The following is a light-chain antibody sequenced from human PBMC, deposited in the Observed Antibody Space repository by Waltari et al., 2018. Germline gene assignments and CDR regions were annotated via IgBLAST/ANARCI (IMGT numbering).Light chain of an antibody. CDR3: QQYHSFPYT. CDR1: QSVLYSSNNKDY. V-gene: IGKV4-1*01. CDR2: WES. J-gene: IGKJ2*01. Sequence: DIVMTQSPDSLAVSLGDRATINCKSGQSVLYSSNNKDYLAWYQQKPGQPPKLLFYWESTRESGVTDRFSGRGSGPAFTLTISGLQADDVAVYYCQQYHSFPYTFGQGTKLEIK.